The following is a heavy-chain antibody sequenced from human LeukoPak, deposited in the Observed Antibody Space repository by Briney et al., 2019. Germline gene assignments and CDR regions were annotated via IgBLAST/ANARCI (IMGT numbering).Heavy chain of an antibody. CDR1: GFTFSSHA. J-gene: IGHJ3*02. V-gene: IGHV3-30*03. CDR3: ARVRSSNLLDAFDI. Sequence: PGGSLRLSCAASGFTFSSHAMHWVRQAPGKGLEWVAVISKDGSNKYYADSVKGRFTISRDNAKNSLYLQMNSLRAEDTALYHCARVRSSNLLDAFDIWGQGTMVTVSS. D-gene: IGHD4-11*01. CDR2: ISKDGSNK.